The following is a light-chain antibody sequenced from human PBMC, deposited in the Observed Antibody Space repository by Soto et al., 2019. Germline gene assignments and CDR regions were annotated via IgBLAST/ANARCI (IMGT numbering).Light chain of an antibody. CDR2: STN. Sequence: QTVVTQEPSFSVSPGGTVTLTCGLSSGSVSTNYYPSWYQQTPGQAPRTLIYSTNTRSSGVPDRFSGSILGNKAALTIRGAQADDKSDYYCGLYMGSGIWVFGGGTKLPVL. CDR1: SGSVSTNYY. J-gene: IGLJ3*02. CDR3: GLYMGSGIWV. V-gene: IGLV8-61*01.